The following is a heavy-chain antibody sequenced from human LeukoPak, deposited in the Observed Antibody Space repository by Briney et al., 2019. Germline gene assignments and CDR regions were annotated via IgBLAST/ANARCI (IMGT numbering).Heavy chain of an antibody. CDR3: ARGSGSGNRRRCYFDY. J-gene: IGHJ4*02. CDR2: MNPNSGNT. V-gene: IGHV1-8*03. Sequence: ASVKLSFNASGYTFTSYDINWVRQATGQGLEWMGWMNPNSGNTGYAQKFQGRVTITRNTSISTAYMELSSLRSEDTAVYYCARGSGSGNRRRCYFDYWGQGPLVTVSS. CDR1: GYTFTSYD. D-gene: IGHD3-10*01.